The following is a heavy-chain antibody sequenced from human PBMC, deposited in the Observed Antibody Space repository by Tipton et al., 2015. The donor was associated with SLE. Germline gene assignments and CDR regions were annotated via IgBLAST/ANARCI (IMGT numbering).Heavy chain of an antibody. Sequence: TLSLTCTVSGGSISSGGYYWTWIRQLPGKGLEWIGYIYYSGNTYYNPSLGSRLTISVDTSKNQFSLKPSSVTAADTAVYYCARDRRGWYFDLWGRGTLVTVSS. V-gene: IGHV4-31*03. J-gene: IGHJ2*01. CDR2: IYYSGNT. D-gene: IGHD3-10*01. CDR1: GGSISSGGYY. CDR3: ARDRRGWYFDL.